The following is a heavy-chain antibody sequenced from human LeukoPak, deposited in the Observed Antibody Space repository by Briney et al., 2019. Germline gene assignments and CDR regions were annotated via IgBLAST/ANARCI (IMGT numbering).Heavy chain of an antibody. V-gene: IGHV1-18*01. Sequence: ASVKVSCKASVYTFTSYGISWVRQAPGQGLEWMGLISAYNGNTNYAQKLQGRVTMTTDTSTSTAYMELRSLRSDDTAVYYCARDSSSGLVNYWGQGTLVTVSS. D-gene: IGHD1-26*01. J-gene: IGHJ4*02. CDR3: ARDSSSGLVNY. CDR1: VYTFTSYG. CDR2: ISAYNGNT.